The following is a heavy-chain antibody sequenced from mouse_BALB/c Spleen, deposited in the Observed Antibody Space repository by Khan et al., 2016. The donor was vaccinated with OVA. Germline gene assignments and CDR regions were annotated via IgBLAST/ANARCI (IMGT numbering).Heavy chain of an antibody. V-gene: IGHV2-9*02. CDR2: IWAGGST. CDR3: AGGAGYYEDAIDY. Sequence: QVQLKESGPGLVAPSQSLSITCTVSGFSLTSYGIHWVRQPPGKGLEWLGVIWAGGSTNYNSALMSRLSISKDNSKSQVFLQMNSLQTDDTAMYYCAGGAGYYEDAIDYWGPGTSVTVSS. CDR1: GFSLTSYG. J-gene: IGHJ4*01. D-gene: IGHD2-3*01.